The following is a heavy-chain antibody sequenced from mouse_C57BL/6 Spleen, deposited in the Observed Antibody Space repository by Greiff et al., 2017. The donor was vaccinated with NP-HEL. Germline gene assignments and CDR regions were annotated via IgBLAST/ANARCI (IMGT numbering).Heavy chain of an antibody. CDR1: GYSFTGYF. CDR2: INPYNGDT. Sequence: DVKLQESGPELVKPGDSVKISCKASGYSFTGYFMNWVMQSHGKSLEWIGRINPYNGDTFYNQKFKGKATLTVDKSSSTAHMELRSLTSEDSAVYYCARLRQGYAMDYWGQGTSVTVSS. V-gene: IGHV1-20*01. D-gene: IGHD2-12*01. CDR3: ARLRQGYAMDY. J-gene: IGHJ4*01.